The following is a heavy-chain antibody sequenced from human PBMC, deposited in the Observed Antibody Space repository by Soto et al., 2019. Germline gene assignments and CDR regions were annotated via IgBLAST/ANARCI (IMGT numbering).Heavy chain of an antibody. J-gene: IGHJ1*01. Sequence: PGGSLRLSCAASGFTFSNAWMSWVRQAPGKGLEWVGRIKSKTDGGTTDYAAPVKGRFTISRDDSKNTLYLQMNSLKTEDTAVYYCTTDSGYYDSSGLSYQNWGQGTLVTVSS. D-gene: IGHD3-22*01. V-gene: IGHV3-15*01. CDR1: GFTFSNAW. CDR2: IKSKTDGGTT. CDR3: TTDSGYYDSSGLSYQN.